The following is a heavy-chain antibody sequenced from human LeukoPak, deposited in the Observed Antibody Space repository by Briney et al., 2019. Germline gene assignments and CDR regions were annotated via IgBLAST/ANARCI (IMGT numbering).Heavy chain of an antibody. Sequence: PGGSLRLSCVASGFSFSSYWMHWVRQDPGKGLVWVSRISSGGGDTKYVDSVKGRFTISRDNGKNTLYLEMNSLRVEDTAVYYCARDQTQAGPTTVDHWGQGTQVTVSS. CDR1: GFSFSSYW. CDR3: ARDQTQAGPTTVDH. CDR2: ISSGGGDT. J-gene: IGHJ4*02. D-gene: IGHD1-14*01. V-gene: IGHV3-74*01.